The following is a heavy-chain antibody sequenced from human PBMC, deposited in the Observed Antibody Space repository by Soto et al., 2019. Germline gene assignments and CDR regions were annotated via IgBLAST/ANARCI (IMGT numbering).Heavy chain of an antibody. V-gene: IGHV4-34*01. CDR2: INHSGST. CDR1: GGSFSGYY. Sequence: SETLSLTCAVYGGSFSGYYWTWIRQPPWTGLEWIGEINHSGSTNYNPSLKSRVTISVDTSKNQFSLKLTSVTAADTAVYYCARDKITGFFDSRGQGTLVT. D-gene: IGHD2-8*02. J-gene: IGHJ4*02. CDR3: ARDKITGFFDS.